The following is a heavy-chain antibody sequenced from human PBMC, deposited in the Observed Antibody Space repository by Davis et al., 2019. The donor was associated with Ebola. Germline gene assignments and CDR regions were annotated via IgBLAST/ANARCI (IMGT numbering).Heavy chain of an antibody. Sequence: HSQTLSLTCVISGDSVPCCSGSWNWIRQSPSRGLEWLGRTYYNSKWYNDYAESVKSRITINQDTSENHFSRQLNSVTPEDTAVYYCARGWLRTGLDYWGQGAPVTVSS. V-gene: IGHV6-1*01. CDR1: GDSVPCCSGS. D-gene: IGHD3/OR15-3a*01. J-gene: IGHJ4*02. CDR3: ARGWLRTGLDY. CDR2: TYYNSKWYN.